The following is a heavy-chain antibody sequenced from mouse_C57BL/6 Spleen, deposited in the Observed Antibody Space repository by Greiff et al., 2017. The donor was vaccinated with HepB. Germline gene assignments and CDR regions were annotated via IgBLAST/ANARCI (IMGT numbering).Heavy chain of an antibody. V-gene: IGHV5-4*01. CDR2: ISDGGSYT. D-gene: IGHD2-2*01. J-gene: IGHJ3*01. CDR3: ARGGLWLRRGFAY. CDR1: GFTFSSYA. Sequence: EVQVVESGGGLVKPGGSLKLSCAASGFTFSSYAMSWVRQTPEKRLEWVATISDGGSYTYYPDNVKGRFTISRDNAKNNLYLQMSHLKSEDTAMYYCARGGLWLRRGFAYWGQGTLVTVSA.